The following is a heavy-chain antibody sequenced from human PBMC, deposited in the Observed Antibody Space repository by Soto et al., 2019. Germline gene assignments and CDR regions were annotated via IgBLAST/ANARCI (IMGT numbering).Heavy chain of an antibody. D-gene: IGHD7-27*01. CDR1: GFALSNYW. J-gene: IGHJ4*02. CDR2: IKQDGSEK. Sequence: EVQLVESGGGLVQPGESLRLSCVASGFALSNYWINWVRQAPGKGLEWVANIKQDGSEKNYVDSVKGRFTISRDNARNSLYLQMNGLSAEDTAAYYCATETSTWGCWGQGTLVTVSS. V-gene: IGHV3-7*05. CDR3: ATETSTWGC.